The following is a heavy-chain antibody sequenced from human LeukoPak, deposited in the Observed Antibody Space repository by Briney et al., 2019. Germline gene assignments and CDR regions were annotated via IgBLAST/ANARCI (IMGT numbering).Heavy chain of an antibody. V-gene: IGHV4-39*01. Sequence: SETLSLTCTVSGGSMSSSSYYCGWIRQPPGKGLEWIGSIYYSGSTYYNPSLKSRVTISVDTSKNQFSLKLSSVTAADTAVYYCARKLLEEQWLAFYYYMDVWGTGTTVTVSS. CDR1: GGSMSSSSYY. D-gene: IGHD6-19*01. CDR2: IYYSGST. CDR3: ARKLLEEQWLAFYYYMDV. J-gene: IGHJ6*03.